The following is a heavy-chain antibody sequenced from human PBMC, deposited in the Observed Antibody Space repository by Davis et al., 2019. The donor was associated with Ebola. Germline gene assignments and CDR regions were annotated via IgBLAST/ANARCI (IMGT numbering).Heavy chain of an antibody. CDR1: GYTFTTYY. Sequence: ASVKLSCKASGYTFTTYYMHWLRQAPGQGLEWMGRINPNSGGTNYAQNFHVRVTMTRDTSISTAYMEVSRLRSDDTAVYYCALLVGGSSSWFGPRPMNSYYTMDVWGQGTTVTVSS. CDR3: ALLVGGSSSWFGPRPMNSYYTMDV. V-gene: IGHV1-2*06. CDR2: INPNSGGT. J-gene: IGHJ6*02. D-gene: IGHD6-13*01.